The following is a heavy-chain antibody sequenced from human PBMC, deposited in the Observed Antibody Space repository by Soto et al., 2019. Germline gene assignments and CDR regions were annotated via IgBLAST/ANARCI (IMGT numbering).Heavy chain of an antibody. CDR3: AMEYCISTSCYRDY. Sequence: QVQLVQSGAEVKKPGSSVKVSCKASGGTFSSYTISWVRQAPGQGLEWMGRIIPILGIANYAQKFQGRVTIXAXKXXTTAYMELSSLRSEDTAVYYCAMEYCISTSCYRDYWGQGTLVTVSS. V-gene: IGHV1-69*02. CDR1: GGTFSSYT. CDR2: IIPILGIA. D-gene: IGHD2-2*02. J-gene: IGHJ4*02.